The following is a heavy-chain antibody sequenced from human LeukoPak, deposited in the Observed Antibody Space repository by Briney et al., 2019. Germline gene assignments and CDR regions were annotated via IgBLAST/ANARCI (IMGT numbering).Heavy chain of an antibody. CDR1: GFTFSSYA. V-gene: IGHV3-23*01. Sequence: GGSLRLSCAASGFTFSSYAMSWVRQAPGKGLEWVSAISGSGGPTYYADSVKGRFTISRDNSKNTVYLQMNSLRGEDTAVYFCARGWVVATGGFDMWGQGTMVTVSS. CDR3: ARGWVVATGGFDM. CDR2: ISGSGGPT. J-gene: IGHJ3*02. D-gene: IGHD2-8*02.